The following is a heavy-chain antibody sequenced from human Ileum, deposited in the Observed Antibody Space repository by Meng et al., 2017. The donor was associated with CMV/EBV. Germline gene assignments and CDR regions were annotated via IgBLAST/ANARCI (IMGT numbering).Heavy chain of an antibody. Sequence: GGSLRLSCAASGFTFSSYWMHWVRQAPGKGLVWVSRINTDGNITNYADSVKGRFTISRDNADNTLYLQLNSLRAEDTAIYYCATLDWAIYTETRTFDYWGQGALVTVSS. J-gene: IGHJ4*02. V-gene: IGHV3-74*01. D-gene: IGHD3/OR15-3a*01. CDR2: INTDGNIT. CDR1: GFTFSSYW. CDR3: ATLDWAIYTETRTFDY.